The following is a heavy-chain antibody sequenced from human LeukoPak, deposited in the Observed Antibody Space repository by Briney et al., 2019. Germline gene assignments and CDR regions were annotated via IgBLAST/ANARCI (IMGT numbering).Heavy chain of an antibody. CDR2: IPAGNGNT. J-gene: IGHJ3*02. Sequence: ASVTVSCKASGYIFSHYGIGWVRQAPRQGLEGMGWIPAGNGNTNYAQKVQGRVTMTTDTSTSTAYMELRSLRSDDTAVYFCARDSARGYSYGYNAFDIWGQGTMVTVSS. CDR1: GYIFSHYG. CDR3: ARDSARGYSYGYNAFDI. V-gene: IGHV1-18*01. D-gene: IGHD5-18*01.